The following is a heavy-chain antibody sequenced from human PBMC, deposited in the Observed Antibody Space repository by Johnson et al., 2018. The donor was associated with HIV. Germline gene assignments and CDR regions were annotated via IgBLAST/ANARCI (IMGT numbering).Heavy chain of an antibody. J-gene: IGHJ3*02. V-gene: IGHV3-30*19. D-gene: IGHD6-19*01. Sequence: VQLVESGGGVVQPGGSLRLSCAASGFTFSSYGMHWVRQAPGKGLEWVAVISYDGSNKYYADSVKGRFTISRDNSMHTMYLQMNSLRAEDTAVYYCAGQVRAFDIWGQGTMVTVSS. CDR1: GFTFSSYG. CDR2: ISYDGSNK. CDR3: AGQVRAFDI.